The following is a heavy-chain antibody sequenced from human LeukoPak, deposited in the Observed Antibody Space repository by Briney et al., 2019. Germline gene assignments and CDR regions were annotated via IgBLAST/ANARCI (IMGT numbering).Heavy chain of an antibody. J-gene: IGHJ3*02. CDR3: ALETTVTRGFFDI. V-gene: IGHV4-61*01. D-gene: IGHD4-17*01. Sequence: SETLSLTCTVSGGSVSSGSYYWSWIRQPPGKGLEWIGYIYYSGSTNYNPSLKSRVTISVDTSKNQFSLKLSSVTTADTAVYYCALETTVTRGFFDIWGQGTMVTVSS. CDR2: IYYSGST. CDR1: GGSVSSGSYY.